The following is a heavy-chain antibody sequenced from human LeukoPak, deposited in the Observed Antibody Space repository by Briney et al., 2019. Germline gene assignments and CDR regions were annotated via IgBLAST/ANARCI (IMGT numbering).Heavy chain of an antibody. V-gene: IGHV3-74*01. J-gene: IGHJ5*02. CDR2: INSDGSST. CDR1: GFTFSNYW. Sequence: GGSLRLSCVASGFTFSNYWMHWVRQAPGKGLVWVSRINSDGSSTTYADSVKGRFTISRDNAKNTLYLQMNSLRAEDTAVYYCARAVHGAVTRLCNWFDPWGQGTLVTVSS. D-gene: IGHD2-2*01. CDR3: ARAVHGAVTRLCNWFDP.